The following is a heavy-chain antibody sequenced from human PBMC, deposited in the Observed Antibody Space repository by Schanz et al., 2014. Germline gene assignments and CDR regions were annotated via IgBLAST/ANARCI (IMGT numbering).Heavy chain of an antibody. Sequence: EVQLVESGGGLVKPGESLRLSCAASGFIFSAYTMNWVRQAPGKGLEWISRINSDGSSASYADSVKGRFTISRDNAKNTLYLQMNSVRAEDSAVYYCTRGSGSRSYGWYYDSWGQGTLVTVSS. CDR3: TRGSGSRSYGWYYDS. J-gene: IGHJ4*02. V-gene: IGHV3-74*02. CDR1: GFIFSAYT. D-gene: IGHD3-10*01. CDR2: INSDGSSA.